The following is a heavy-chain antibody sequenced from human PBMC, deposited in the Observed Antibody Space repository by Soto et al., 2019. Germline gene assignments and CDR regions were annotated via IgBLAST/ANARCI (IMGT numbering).Heavy chain of an antibody. CDR1: GYSFTNYW. Sequence: PGESLKISCQGSGYSFTNYWIGWVRQMPGKGLEWMGIIYPGDSDTRYSPSFQGQVTISADKSISTAYLQWSSLKASDTAMYYCARHSAYDFWSGLLALWGQGSLVTVPS. CDR2: IYPGDSDT. D-gene: IGHD3-3*01. V-gene: IGHV5-51*01. J-gene: IGHJ4*02. CDR3: ARHSAYDFWSGLLAL.